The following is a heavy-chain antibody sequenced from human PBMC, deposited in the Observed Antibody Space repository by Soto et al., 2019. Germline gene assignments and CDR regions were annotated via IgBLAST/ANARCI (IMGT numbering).Heavy chain of an antibody. CDR2: ITYERNDK. CDR3: AKGFSGSRYSSLDY. CDR1: GFTFGSYA. J-gene: IGHJ4*02. V-gene: IGHV3-30*07. Sequence: GGSLRLSCAASGFTFGSYAMHWVRQAPGKGLEWVSVITYERNDKHYADSVKGRLTISRDNSKNTLFLQMNGLRAEDTALYYCAKGFSGSRYSSLDYWGQGTMVTVSS. D-gene: IGHD2-15*01.